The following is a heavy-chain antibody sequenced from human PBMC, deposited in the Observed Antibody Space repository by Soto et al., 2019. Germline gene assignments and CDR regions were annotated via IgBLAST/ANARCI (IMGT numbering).Heavy chain of an antibody. CDR3: ARQPDDGDYGYYFEY. CDR1: GASISPYY. Sequence: QVQLLESGPGLVNPSQTPSLSCTVSGASISPYYWSWLRQSPGKGLEWLGYIYYTATADYNPSLANRVSRSVDTSTNRFSLELTSVTAADTAVYYCARQPDDGDYGYYFEYWGPRILVTVSS. V-gene: IGHV4-59*01. CDR2: IYYTATA. J-gene: IGHJ4*02. D-gene: IGHD4-17*01.